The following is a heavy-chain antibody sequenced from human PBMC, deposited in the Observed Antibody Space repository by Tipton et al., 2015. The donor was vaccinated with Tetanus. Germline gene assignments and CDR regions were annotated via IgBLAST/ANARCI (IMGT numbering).Heavy chain of an antibody. CDR1: GYTFTSYY. Sequence: QLVQSGAEVKKPGASVKVSCKASGYTFTSYYMHWVRQAPGQGLEWMGIINPSGGSTSYAQKFQGRVTMTRDTSTSTVYMELSSLRSEDTAVYYCARDQGLGLRFPDSFDPWGQGTLVTVSS. D-gene: IGHD5-12*01. CDR2: INPSGGST. V-gene: IGHV1-46*01. J-gene: IGHJ5*02. CDR3: ARDQGLGLRFPDSFDP.